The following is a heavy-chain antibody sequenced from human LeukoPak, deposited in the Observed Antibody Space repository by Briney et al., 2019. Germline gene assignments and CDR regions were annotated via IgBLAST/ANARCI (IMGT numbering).Heavy chain of an antibody. J-gene: IGHJ5*02. CDR2: INHSGST. D-gene: IGHD3-10*01. Sequence: PSETLSLTCAVYGGSFSGYYWSWIRQPPGKGLEWIGEINHSGSTNYNPSLKSRVTISVDTSKNQFSLKLSSVTAADTAVYYCARRRGSGSYYQTQKNWFDPWGQGTLVTVSS. V-gene: IGHV4-34*01. CDR1: GGSFSGYY. CDR3: ARRRGSGSYYQTQKNWFDP.